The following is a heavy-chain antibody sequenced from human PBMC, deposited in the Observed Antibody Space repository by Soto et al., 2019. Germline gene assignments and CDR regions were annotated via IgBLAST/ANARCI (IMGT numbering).Heavy chain of an antibody. J-gene: IGHJ4*02. D-gene: IGHD3-3*01. CDR1: GFTFSSYG. Sequence: GGPLRLSCAASGFTFSSYGMHWVRQAPGKGLEWISYIDTSSTKIYYADSVRGRFTISRDNGKNSLFLEMNNLRVEDTAVYFCASHYDLWTGYLSPVDYWGRGTLVTVSS. CDR3: ASHYDLWTGYLSPVDY. V-gene: IGHV3-48*04. CDR2: IDTSSTKI.